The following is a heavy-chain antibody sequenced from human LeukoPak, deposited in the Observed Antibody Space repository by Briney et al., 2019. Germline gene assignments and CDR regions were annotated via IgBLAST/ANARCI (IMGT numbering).Heavy chain of an antibody. CDR3: ARESYDSSGWEALVI. CDR1: GFTVSSNY. J-gene: IGHJ3*02. Sequence: PGGSLRLSCAASGFTVSSNYMSWVRQAPGKGLEWVSVIYSGGSTYYADSVKGRFTIFRDNSKNTLYLQMNSLRAEDTAVYYCARESYDSSGWEALVIWGQGTMVTVSS. D-gene: IGHD3-22*01. CDR2: IYSGGST. V-gene: IGHV3-53*01.